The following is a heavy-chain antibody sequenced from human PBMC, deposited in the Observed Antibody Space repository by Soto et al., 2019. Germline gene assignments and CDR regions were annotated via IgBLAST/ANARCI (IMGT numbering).Heavy chain of an antibody. Sequence: QVQLVQSGAEVRKPASSVKVSCKTSGGTFSSYAISWVRQAPGQGLEWMGGIVPIVDTSTYAQKFQGRVTITADESTSRVYMELSSLRSDDTAVYYCVRVVAIPGFPDNWGQGTLVTVSS. CDR3: VRVVAIPGFPDN. V-gene: IGHV1-69*12. CDR1: GGTFSSYA. CDR2: IVPIVDTS. J-gene: IGHJ4*02. D-gene: IGHD2-15*01.